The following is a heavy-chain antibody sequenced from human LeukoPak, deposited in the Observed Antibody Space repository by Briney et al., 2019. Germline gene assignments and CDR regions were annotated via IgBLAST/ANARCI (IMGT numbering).Heavy chain of an antibody. V-gene: IGHV4-4*07. Sequence: PAETLSLTCTVSGGSISSYYWSWIRQPAGKGLELIGRIYTSGSTNYNPSLKSRVTMSVDTSKNQFSLKLSSVTAADTAVYYCAAGYSSIIDYWGQGTLVTVSS. D-gene: IGHD6-13*01. J-gene: IGHJ4*01. CDR2: IYTSGST. CDR1: GGSISSYY. CDR3: AAGYSSIIDY.